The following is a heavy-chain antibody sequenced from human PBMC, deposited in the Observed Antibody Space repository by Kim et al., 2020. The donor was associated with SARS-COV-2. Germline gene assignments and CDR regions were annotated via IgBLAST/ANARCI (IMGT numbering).Heavy chain of an antibody. CDR3: VRDICSGGSCYYDY. V-gene: IGHV3-74*01. D-gene: IGHD2-15*01. Sequence: GGSLRLSCTASGFPFSNYWMHWVRQAPGKGLVYVSRITTDGSSTNYADSVKGRFTISRDNAKSTLYLQMNSLRAEDTAVYYCVRDICSGGSCYYDYWGQG. CDR2: ITTDGSST. CDR1: GFPFSNYW. J-gene: IGHJ4*02.